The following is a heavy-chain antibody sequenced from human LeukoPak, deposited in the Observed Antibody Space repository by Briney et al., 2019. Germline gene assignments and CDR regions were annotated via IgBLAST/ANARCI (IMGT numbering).Heavy chain of an antibody. CDR2: INYSGST. J-gene: IGHJ4*02. D-gene: IGHD3-22*01. CDR3: ARDTRSYDSSGFYFFDF. Sequence: SETLSLTCTVSGASIRSYYCNWLRQPPGKGLEWIGYINYSGSTNSNPSLKSRATISLDTSKHHFSLKLSSVTAADTAVYYCARDTRSYDSSGFYFFDFWGGEKVGTVSS. CDR1: GASIRSYY. V-gene: IGHV4-59*01.